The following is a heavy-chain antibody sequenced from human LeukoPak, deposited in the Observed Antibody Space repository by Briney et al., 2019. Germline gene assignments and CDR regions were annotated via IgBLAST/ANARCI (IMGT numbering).Heavy chain of an antibody. J-gene: IGHJ6*04. V-gene: IGHV3-48*01. Sequence: GGSLRLSCAASGFTFNTHSMNWVRQAPGKGLEWVSYILSSSLTIYYADSVKGRFTISRDNAKNSLYLQMNSLRADDTAIYYCARAVGHGSGSPRMDIWGNGTTAIVSS. CDR2: ILSSSLTI. D-gene: IGHD3-10*01. CDR1: GFTFNTHS. CDR3: ARAVGHGSGSPRMDI.